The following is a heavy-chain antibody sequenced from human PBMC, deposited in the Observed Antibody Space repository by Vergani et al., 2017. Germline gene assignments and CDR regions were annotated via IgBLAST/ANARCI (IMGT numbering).Heavy chain of an antibody. J-gene: IGHJ4*02. V-gene: IGHV3-30-3*01. CDR2: ISYDGSNK. CDR1: GFTFSSYA. CDR3: ARDPTARRDGYIQYFDY. D-gene: IGHD5-24*01. Sequence: QVQLVESGGGVVQPGRSLRLSCAASGFTFSSYAMHWVRQAPGKGLEWVAVISYDGSNKYYADSVKGRFTISRDNSKNTLYLQMNSLRAEDTAVYYCARDPTARRDGYIQYFDYWGRGTLVTVSS.